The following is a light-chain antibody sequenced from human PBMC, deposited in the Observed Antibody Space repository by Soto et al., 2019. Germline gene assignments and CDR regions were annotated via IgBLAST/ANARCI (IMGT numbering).Light chain of an antibody. Sequence: EIVMTQSPATLSVSPGERATLSCRASQSVSSKFASCQQKPGQAPRLLIYGASTRSTGIPDTSSGSGSRTESTLTISSLQSEDFALYYYQQYNNWPPTFGQGPKVELK. CDR3: QQYNNWPPT. CDR2: GAS. V-gene: IGKV3-15*01. CDR1: QSVSSK. J-gene: IGKJ1*01.